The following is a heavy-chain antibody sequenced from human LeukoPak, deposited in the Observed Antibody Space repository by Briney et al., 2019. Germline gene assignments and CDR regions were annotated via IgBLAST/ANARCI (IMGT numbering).Heavy chain of an antibody. CDR1: GFTFSSYS. Sequence: GGSPRLSCAPSGFTFSSYSMNSVRPAPRKGLGRVSSISSSSSYIYYAVSVTGRFTISRDNAKNSLYLPMNSLRAEDTAVYSCARDRPNCYSSSCFDYWGQGTLVTVSS. J-gene: IGHJ4*02. CDR2: ISSSSSYI. V-gene: IGHV3-21*01. D-gene: IGHD6-13*01. CDR3: ARDRPNCYSSSCFDY.